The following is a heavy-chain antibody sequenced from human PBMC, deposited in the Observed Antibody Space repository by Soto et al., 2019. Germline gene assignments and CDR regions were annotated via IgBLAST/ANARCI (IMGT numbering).Heavy chain of an antibody. Sequence: GESLKISCKGSGYSFTSYWISWVRQMPGKGLEWMGRIDPSDSYTNYSPSFQGHVTISADKSISTAYLQWSSLKASDTAMYYFARPRVGSSWNYYYYGMDVWGQGTTVTVSS. CDR1: GYSFTSYW. V-gene: IGHV5-10-1*01. D-gene: IGHD6-13*01. CDR3: ARPRVGSSWNYYYYGMDV. CDR2: IDPSDSYT. J-gene: IGHJ6*02.